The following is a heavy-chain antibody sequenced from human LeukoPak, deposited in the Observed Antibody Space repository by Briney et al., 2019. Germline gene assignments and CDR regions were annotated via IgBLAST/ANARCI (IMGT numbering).Heavy chain of an antibody. CDR2: IYYGGT. D-gene: IGHD6-6*01. CDR3: ARGTWSSSIDY. V-gene: IGHV4-30-4*01. J-gene: IGHJ4*02. Sequence: TSETLSLTCTVSGGSTSSGYYYWSWIRQPPGKGLEYIGYIYYGGTYYNPSLKSRVTISVDTSKNQFSLKLSSVTAADTAVYYCARGTWSSSIDYWGQGTLVTVSS. CDR1: GGSTSSGYYY.